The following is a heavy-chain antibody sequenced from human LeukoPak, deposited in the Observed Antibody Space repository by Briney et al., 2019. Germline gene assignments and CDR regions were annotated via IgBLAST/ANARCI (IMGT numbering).Heavy chain of an antibody. CDR3: ARDSVVGAHYFDY. CDR2: IYYSGRT. D-gene: IGHD1-26*01. Sequence: SETLSLTCTVSGGSISSYYWSWIRQPPGKGLEWIGYIYYSGRTNYNPSLKSRVTISVDTSKNQFSLKPSSVTAADTAVYYCARDSVVGAHYFDYWGQGTLVTVSS. CDR1: GGSISSYY. J-gene: IGHJ4*02. V-gene: IGHV4-59*01.